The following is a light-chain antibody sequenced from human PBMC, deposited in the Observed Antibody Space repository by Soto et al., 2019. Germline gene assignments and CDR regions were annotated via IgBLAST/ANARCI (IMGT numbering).Light chain of an antibody. CDR3: QHYNYWPYT. CDR1: QSVSSN. V-gene: IGKV3-15*01. J-gene: IGKJ2*01. Sequence: ILWTRSPGTLSFSPGQRTTLSCSASQSVSSNLAWYQQKPGQAPRLLIYGASTRATGIPARFSGSGSGTDFTLTISSLQSEDFAVYYCQHYNYWPYTFGQGTKV. CDR2: GAS.